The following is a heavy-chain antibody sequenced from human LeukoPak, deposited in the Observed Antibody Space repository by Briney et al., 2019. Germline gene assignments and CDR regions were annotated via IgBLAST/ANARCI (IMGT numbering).Heavy chain of an antibody. CDR3: AKDMDSSGNLADY. CDR2: IWHDGSAK. CDR1: GFTFSSNG. J-gene: IGHJ4*02. D-gene: IGHD3-22*01. V-gene: IGHV3-7*03. Sequence: GGSLRLSCAASGFTFSSNGMSWVRQAPGKGLEWVANIWHDGSAKYYVDSVKGRFIISRDNAKNSLYLQMNSLRAEDTALYYCAKDMDSSGNLADYWGQGTLVTVSS.